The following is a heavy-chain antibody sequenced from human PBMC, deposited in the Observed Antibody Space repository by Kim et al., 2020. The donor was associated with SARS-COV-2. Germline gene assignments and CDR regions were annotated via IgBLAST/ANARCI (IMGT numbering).Heavy chain of an antibody. D-gene: IGHD3-16*01. CDR2: IKSKPLGETT. CDR3: TVHDDDHFVY. CDR1: GFTFSNAW. Sequence: GGSLRLSCAASGFTFSNAWMSWVRQAPGKGLEWVGRIKSKPLGETTDYPAPVKGRFTISRDDSKNTLFLEMNSLKAEDTAIYYCTVHDDDHFVYWGQGTLVTVSS. V-gene: IGHV3-15*01. J-gene: IGHJ4*02.